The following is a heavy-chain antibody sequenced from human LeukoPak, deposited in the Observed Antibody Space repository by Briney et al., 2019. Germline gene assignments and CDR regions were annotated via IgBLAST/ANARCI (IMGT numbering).Heavy chain of an antibody. V-gene: IGHV3-74*01. J-gene: IGHJ4*02. CDR2: ITYDGSVT. D-gene: IGHD6-19*01. CDR3: ATKQWLAPPPDS. Sequence: GGSLRLSCAASGFTFSKYWMLWVRQAPGKGLESVSRITYDGSVTLYADSVKGRFTDSRHNPDKTLYLQMNSVRDEDTAVYYCATKQWLAPPPDSWGQGTPVTVSS. CDR1: GFTFSKYW.